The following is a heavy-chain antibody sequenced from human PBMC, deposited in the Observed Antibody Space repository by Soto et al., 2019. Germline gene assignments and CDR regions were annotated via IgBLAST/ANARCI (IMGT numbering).Heavy chain of an antibody. CDR1: GGSISSYY. V-gene: IGHV4-59*01. J-gene: IGHJ6*02. CDR2: IYYSGST. CDR3: ARDGGYCSSTSCRGYYYYYGMDV. D-gene: IGHD2-2*01. Sequence: TLSLTCTVSGGSISSYYWSWIRQPPGKGLEWIGYIYYSGSTNYNPSLKSRVTISVDTSKNQFSLKLSSVTAADTAVYYCARDGGYCSSTSCRGYYYYYGMDVWGQGTTVTVSS.